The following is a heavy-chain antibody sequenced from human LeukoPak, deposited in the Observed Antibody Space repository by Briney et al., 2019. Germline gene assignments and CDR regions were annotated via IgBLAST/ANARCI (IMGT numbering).Heavy chain of an antibody. CDR2: IYYSGTT. V-gene: IGHV4-59*08. CDR1: GGSISSYA. J-gene: IGHJ4*02. D-gene: IGHD3-22*01. Sequence: SETLSLTCAVSGGSISSYAGRGTWQPPGKGLEWIGYIYYSGTTNYNSSLKSRVTISVDTSKNQFSLKLSSVTAADTAVYYYARLDSSAYYVDYWCQGTLVTVSS. CDR3: ARLDSSAYYVDY.